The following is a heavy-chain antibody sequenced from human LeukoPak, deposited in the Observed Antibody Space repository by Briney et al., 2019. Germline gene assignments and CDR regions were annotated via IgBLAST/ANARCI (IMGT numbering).Heavy chain of an antibody. CDR3: TRDGYPRTSDI. CDR2: INTDGSST. V-gene: IGHV3-74*01. CDR1: EFTFSSYW. J-gene: IGHJ3*02. D-gene: IGHD5-18*01. Sequence: GGSLRLSCAASEFTFSSYWMHWVRQGPGKGLEWVSDINTDGSSTYYADSVKGRFTISRDNAKNTLDLQMNRLRAEDTAVYYCTRDGYPRTSDIWGQGTMVTVSS.